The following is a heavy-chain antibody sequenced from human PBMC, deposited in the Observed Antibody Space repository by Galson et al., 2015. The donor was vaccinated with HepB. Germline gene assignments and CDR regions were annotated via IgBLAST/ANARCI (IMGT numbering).Heavy chain of an antibody. D-gene: IGHD7-27*01. CDR2: ISGDTAKI. Sequence: SLRLSCAASGFTFSTYAMNWVRQAPGKGLEWVSVISGDTAKIFHADSVKGRFTISRDTSMNTVYLQMDSLRAEDTAVYYCAKGGNWDSRYFDYWGQGSLVTVSS. CDR3: AKGGNWDSRYFDY. J-gene: IGHJ4*02. V-gene: IGHV3-23*01. CDR1: GFTFSTYA.